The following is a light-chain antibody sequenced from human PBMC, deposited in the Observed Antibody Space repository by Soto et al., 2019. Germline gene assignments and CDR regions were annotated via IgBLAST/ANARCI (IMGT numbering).Light chain of an antibody. CDR1: QSISSY. CDR2: AAS. V-gene: IGKV1-39*01. Sequence: DIQMTQSPSSLSASVGDRVTITCRSSQSISSYLNWYQQTPGKAPKLLIYAASSLQSGVPSRFSGSGSRTDFTLTISSLQPEDFSTYYCQKSYSTPPTFGQGTKVEIK. CDR3: QKSYSTPPT. J-gene: IGKJ1*01.